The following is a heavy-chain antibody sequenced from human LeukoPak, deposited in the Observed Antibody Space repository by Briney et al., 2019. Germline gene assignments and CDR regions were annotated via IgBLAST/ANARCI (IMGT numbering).Heavy chain of an antibody. CDR3: ARDFDSSSSLSGWFDP. J-gene: IGHJ5*02. CDR1: GYTFTGYY. CDR2: INPNSGGT. D-gene: IGHD6-6*01. Sequence: GASVKASCKASGYTFTGYYMHWVRQAPGQGLEWMGWINPNSGGTNYAQKFQGRVTMTRDTSISTAYMELSRLRSDDTAVYYCARDFDSSSSLSGWFDPWGQGTLVTVSS. V-gene: IGHV1-2*02.